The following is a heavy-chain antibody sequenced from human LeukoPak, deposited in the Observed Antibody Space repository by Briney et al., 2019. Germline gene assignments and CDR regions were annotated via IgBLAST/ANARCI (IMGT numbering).Heavy chain of an antibody. D-gene: IGHD4-17*01. CDR1: GFTFSSYG. CDR3: AKDLTTVTTQGDY. J-gene: IGHJ4*02. CDR2: IRYDASDK. Sequence: SGGSLRLSCAASGFTFSSYGLHWVRQAPGKGLDWVAFIRYDASDKYYADSVKGRFTISRDNPKNTLFLQMNSLRTEDTAVYYCAKDLTTVTTQGDYWGQGTLVTVST. V-gene: IGHV3-30*02.